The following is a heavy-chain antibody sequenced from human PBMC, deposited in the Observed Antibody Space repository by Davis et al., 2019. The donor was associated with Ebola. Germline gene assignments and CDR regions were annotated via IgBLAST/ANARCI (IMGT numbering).Heavy chain of an antibody. CDR3: VRDPALVVTGGGWFFGL. D-gene: IGHD2-21*02. V-gene: IGHV3-21*01. CDR2: ISSSSNYI. J-gene: IGHJ2*01. CDR1: GFTSGAYA. Sequence: GGPLRLSCTAPGFTSGAYAMSWVRQAPGKGLEWVSFISSSSNYIYYADSVKGRFTVSRDNAKNSLYLQMNSLGAEDTAVYYCVRDPALVVTGGGWFFGLWGRGTLVTVSS.